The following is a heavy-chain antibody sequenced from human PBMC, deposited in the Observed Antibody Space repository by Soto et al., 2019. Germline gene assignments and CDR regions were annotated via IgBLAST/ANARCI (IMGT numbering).Heavy chain of an antibody. CDR3: AKIIAAAGIYYYYGMDV. V-gene: IGHV3-23*01. CDR1: GFTFSSYA. Sequence: PVGSLRLSCAASGFTFSSYAMSWVRQAPGKGLEWVSAISGSGGSTYYADSVKGRLTISRDNSKNTLYLQMNSLRAEDTAVYYCAKIIAAAGIYYYYGMDVWGQGTTVTVSS. D-gene: IGHD6-13*01. CDR2: ISGSGGST. J-gene: IGHJ6*02.